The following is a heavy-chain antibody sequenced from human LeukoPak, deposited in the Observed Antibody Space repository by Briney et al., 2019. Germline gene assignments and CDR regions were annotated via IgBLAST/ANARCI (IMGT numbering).Heavy chain of an antibody. CDR2: IYYSGST. D-gene: IGHD6-19*01. J-gene: IGHJ4*02. V-gene: IGHV4-59*01. Sequence: PSETLSLTCTVSGGSISSYYWSWIRQPPGKGLEWIGYIYYSGSTNYNPSLKSRVTISVDTSKNQFSLKLSSVTAADTAVYYCARAEAVAAHFDHWGQGTLVTVSS. CDR3: ARAEAVAAHFDH. CDR1: GGSISSYY.